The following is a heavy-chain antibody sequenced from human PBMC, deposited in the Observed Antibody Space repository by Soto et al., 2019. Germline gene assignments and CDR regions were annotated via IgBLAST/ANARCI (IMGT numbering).Heavy chain of an antibody. J-gene: IGHJ3*02. V-gene: IGHV3-11*01. D-gene: IGHD2-2*01. CDR2: ISSSGSTI. CDR1: GFTFSDYY. CDR3: ATACSSTSWPVEAFDI. Sequence: GGSLRLSCAASGFTFSDYYMSWIRQAPGKGLEWVSYISSSGSTIYYADSVKGRFTISRENAKNSLYLQMNSLRAEDTAVYYCATACSSTSWPVEAFDIWGQGTMVTVSS.